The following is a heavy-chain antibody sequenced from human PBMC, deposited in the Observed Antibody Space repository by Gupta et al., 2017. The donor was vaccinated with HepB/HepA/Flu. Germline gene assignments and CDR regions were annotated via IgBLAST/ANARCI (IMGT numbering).Heavy chain of an antibody. CDR3: ARLRFIAAAGTTNWFDP. V-gene: IGHV4-39*01. CDR2: IYYSGST. CDR1: GGSISSSSYY. Sequence: QLQLQESGPGLVKPSETLSLTCTVSGGSISSSSYYWGWIRQPPGKGLEWIGSIYYSGSTYYNPSLKSRVTISVDTSKNQFSLKLSSVTAADTAVYYCARLRFIAAAGTTNWFDPWGQGTLVTVSS. D-gene: IGHD6-13*01. J-gene: IGHJ5*02.